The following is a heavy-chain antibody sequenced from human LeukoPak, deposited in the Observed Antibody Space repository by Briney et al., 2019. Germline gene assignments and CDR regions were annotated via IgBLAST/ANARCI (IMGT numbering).Heavy chain of an antibody. CDR2: ISDSGGRT. CDR3: AKGYSSGWSEGFLDY. Sequence: ETLSLTCAVYGGSFSGYYWSWIRQPPGKGLEWVSAISDSGGRTHYADSVRGRFTMSRDNSKKTLYLQMNSLRAEDAAVYYCAKGYSSGWSEGFLDYWGQGSLVTVSS. J-gene: IGHJ4*02. CDR1: GGSFSGYY. V-gene: IGHV3-23*01. D-gene: IGHD6-19*01.